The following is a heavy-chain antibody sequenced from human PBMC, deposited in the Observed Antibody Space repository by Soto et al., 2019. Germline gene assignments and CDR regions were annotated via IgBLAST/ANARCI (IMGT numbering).Heavy chain of an antibody. J-gene: IGHJ5*02. V-gene: IGHV3-48*02. CDR1: GFTFSSYS. D-gene: IGHD3-22*01. CDR3: ARDYYYVSSGYNKPYNWFDP. Sequence: GGSLRLSCAASGFTFSSYSMNWVRQAPGKGLEWVSYISSSSSTIYYADSVKGRFTISREHAKNSLYLQMNSLRDEDTAVYYWARDYYYVSSGYNKPYNWFDPWGQGTLVTVSS. CDR2: ISSSSSTI.